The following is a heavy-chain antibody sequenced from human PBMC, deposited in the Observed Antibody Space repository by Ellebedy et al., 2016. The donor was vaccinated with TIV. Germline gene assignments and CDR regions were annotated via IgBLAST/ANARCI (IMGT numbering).Heavy chain of an antibody. CDR1: GGSISSYY. V-gene: IGHV4-59*12. CDR2: INYSGST. J-gene: IGHJ5*02. Sequence: SETLSLTCTVSGGSISSYYWSWIRQPPGKGLEWIGYINYSGSTNYNPSLKSRVTISVDRSKNQFSLRLTSVTAADTAVYYCAREDAHDTTTWGQGTLVTVSS. CDR3: AREDAHDTTT. D-gene: IGHD1-14*01.